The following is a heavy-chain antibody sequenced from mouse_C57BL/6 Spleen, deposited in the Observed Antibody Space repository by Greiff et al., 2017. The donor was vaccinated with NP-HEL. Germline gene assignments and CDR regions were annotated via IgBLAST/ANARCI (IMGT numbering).Heavy chain of an antibody. D-gene: IGHD2-3*01. CDR1: GYTFTSYW. Sequence: QVQLQQSGAELAKPGASVKLSCKASGYTFTSYWMHWVKQRPGQGLEWIGYINPSSGYTKYNQKFKDKATLTADKSSSTAYMQLSSLTYEDSAVYYWARGGSMGYDGYPYWYFEVWGTGTTVTVSS. CDR2: INPSSGYT. J-gene: IGHJ1*03. V-gene: IGHV1-7*01. CDR3: ARGGSMGYDGYPYWYFEV.